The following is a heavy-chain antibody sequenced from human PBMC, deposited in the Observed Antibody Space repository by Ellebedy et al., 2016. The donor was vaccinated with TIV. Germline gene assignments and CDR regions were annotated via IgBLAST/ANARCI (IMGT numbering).Heavy chain of an antibody. Sequence: GESLKISXAASGFTFSSYAMSWVRQAPGKGLEWVSAISGSGGSTYYADSVKGRFTISRDNAKNTLYLQMNSLRAEDTAVYYCARDLGGADSDYWGQGTLVTVSS. J-gene: IGHJ4*02. CDR2: ISGSGGST. CDR1: GFTFSSYA. V-gene: IGHV3-23*01. D-gene: IGHD3-16*01. CDR3: ARDLGGADSDY.